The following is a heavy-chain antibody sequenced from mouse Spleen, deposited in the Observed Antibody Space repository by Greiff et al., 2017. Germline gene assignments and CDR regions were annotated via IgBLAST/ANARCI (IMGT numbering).Heavy chain of an antibody. CDR1: GYTFTSYW. V-gene: IGHV1-74*01. CDR3: AIEAPYGDYDYYAMDY. J-gene: IGHJ4*01. D-gene: IGHD2-13*01. Sequence: QVQLQQPGAELVKPGASVKVSCKASGYTFTSYWMHWVKQRPGQGLEWIGRIHPSDSDTNYNQKFKGKATLTVDKSSSTAYMQLSSLTSEDSAVYYCAIEAPYGDYDYYAMDYWGQGTSVTVSS. CDR2: IHPSDSDT.